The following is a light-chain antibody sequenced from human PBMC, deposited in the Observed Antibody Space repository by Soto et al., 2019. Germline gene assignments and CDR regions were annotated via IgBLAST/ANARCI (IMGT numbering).Light chain of an antibody. V-gene: IGLV1-51*01. J-gene: IGLJ2*01. CDR1: SSNIGNNY. Sequence: QSVLTQSPSVSAAPGQTVTISCSGSSSNIGNNYVSWYQQLPGTAPTLLIYDNNKRPSWIPARFSGSKSGTSGTLDITGLQTGDEADYYCATWDGSLPGDVFGGGTKLTVL. CDR2: DNN. CDR3: ATWDGSLPGDV.